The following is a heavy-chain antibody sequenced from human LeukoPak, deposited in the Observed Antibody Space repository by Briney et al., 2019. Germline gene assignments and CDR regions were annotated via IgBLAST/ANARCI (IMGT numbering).Heavy chain of an antibody. CDR3: AKGSDDYYGSGSYPTLDY. J-gene: IGHJ4*02. D-gene: IGHD3-10*01. CDR1: GFTFSSYA. CDR2: ISGSGGST. V-gene: IGHV3-23*01. Sequence: GGSLRLSCAASGFTFSSYAMSWVRQAPGKGLEWVSAISGSGGSTYYADSVKGRFTISRDNSKNTLYLQMNSLRAEDTAVYYCAKGSDDYYGSGSYPTLDYWGQGTLVTVSS.